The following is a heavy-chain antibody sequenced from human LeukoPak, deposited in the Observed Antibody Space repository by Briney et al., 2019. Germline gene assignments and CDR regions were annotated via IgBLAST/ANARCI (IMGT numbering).Heavy chain of an antibody. D-gene: IGHD5-24*01. J-gene: IGHJ4*02. CDR3: AKPKEMATIGDFDY. CDR1: GFTFSSYA. V-gene: IGHV3-23*01. Sequence: GGSLRLSCAASGFTFSSYAMSWVRQAPGKGLEWVSAISGSGGSTYYADSVKGRFTISRDNSKNTLYLQMNSRRAEDTAVYYCAKPKEMATIGDFDYWGQGTLVTVSS. CDR2: ISGSGGST.